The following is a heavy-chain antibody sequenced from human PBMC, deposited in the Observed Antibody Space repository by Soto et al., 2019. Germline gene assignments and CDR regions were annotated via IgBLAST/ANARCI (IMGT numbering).Heavy chain of an antibody. J-gene: IGHJ4*02. CDR3: AADPYYYDSSNYYSFDY. CDR2: IVFGSGNT. D-gene: IGHD3-22*01. V-gene: IGHV1-58*01. Sequence: GASVKVSCKASGFTFSSSAVQWVRQARGQRLEWIGWIVFGSGNTDYAQKFQDRVTITRDMSTSTAYMELSSLRSEDTAVYYCAADPYYYDSSNYYSFDYWGQGTLVTVSS. CDR1: GFTFSSSA.